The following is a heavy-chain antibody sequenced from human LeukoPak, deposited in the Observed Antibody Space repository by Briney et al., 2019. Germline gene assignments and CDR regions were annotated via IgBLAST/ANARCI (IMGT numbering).Heavy chain of an antibody. CDR2: MNPNSGNT. CDR1: GYTFTSYD. Sequence: GASVKVSCKASGYTFTSYDINWVRQATGQGLEWMGWMNPNSGNTGYAQKFQGRVTMTRNTSINTAYMELSSLRSEDTAVYYCARSYGSSWYGYWFDPWGQGTLVTVSS. D-gene: IGHD6-13*01. CDR3: ARSYGSSWYGYWFDP. V-gene: IGHV1-8*01. J-gene: IGHJ5*02.